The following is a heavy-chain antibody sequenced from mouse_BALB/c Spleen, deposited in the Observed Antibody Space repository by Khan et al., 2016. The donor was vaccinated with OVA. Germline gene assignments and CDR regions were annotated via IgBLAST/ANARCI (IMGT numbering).Heavy chain of an antibody. D-gene: IGHD1-1*01. V-gene: IGHV1-20*02. CDR2: INPHIGET. Sequence: VQLKQSGPELVKPGASVKISCKASGYSFTGYFMNWVMQSHGKSLEWIGRINPHIGETFYNQKFKGKATLTVDESSSTVHMELRSLASEDSAVYSCAKNYGSDLDYWGQGTTLTVSS. CDR3: AKNYGSDLDY. CDR1: GYSFTGYF. J-gene: IGHJ2*01.